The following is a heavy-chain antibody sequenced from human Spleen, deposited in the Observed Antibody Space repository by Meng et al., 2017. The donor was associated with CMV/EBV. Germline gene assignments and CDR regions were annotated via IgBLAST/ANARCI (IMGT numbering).Heavy chain of an antibody. CDR2: INSDGSST. D-gene: IGHD6-19*01. J-gene: IGHJ4*02. Sequence: GESLKISCAASGFTFRNYWMHWVRQAPGKGLVWVSRINSDGSSTSYADSVKGRFTISRDNAKNSLYLQMNSLRAEDTAVYYCARVKEYSSAGVDYWGQGTLVTVSS. V-gene: IGHV3-74*01. CDR1: GFTFRNYW. CDR3: ARVKEYSSAGVDY.